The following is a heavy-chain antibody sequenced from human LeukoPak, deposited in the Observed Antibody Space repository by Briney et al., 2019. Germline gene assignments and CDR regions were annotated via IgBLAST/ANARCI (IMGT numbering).Heavy chain of an antibody. V-gene: IGHV1-2*02. CDR2: INPNSGGT. CDR3: ARAGLGIATKFDP. Sequence: ASVKVSCKASGYSFTDYYIHWVRQAPGQGLEWMGWINPNSGGTNSAQKFQGRVTMTRDTSISTAYMELSRLRSDDTAVYYCARAGLGIATKFDPWGQGTLVTVSS. D-gene: IGHD6-13*01. CDR1: GYSFTDYY. J-gene: IGHJ5*02.